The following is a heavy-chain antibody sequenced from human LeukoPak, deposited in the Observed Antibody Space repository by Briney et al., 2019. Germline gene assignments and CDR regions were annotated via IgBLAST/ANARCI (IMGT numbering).Heavy chain of an antibody. Sequence: PGGSLRLSCTASGFSFSSYNINWVRQAPGKGLEWVSYISRGSTTIYYAYSLKGRFTISRDNAKNSLYLEMNSLRAEDTAVYYCAISSSYNYFDYWGQGTLVTVSS. J-gene: IGHJ4*02. CDR2: ISRGSTTI. D-gene: IGHD2-15*01. CDR1: GFSFSSYN. V-gene: IGHV3-48*01. CDR3: AISSSYNYFDY.